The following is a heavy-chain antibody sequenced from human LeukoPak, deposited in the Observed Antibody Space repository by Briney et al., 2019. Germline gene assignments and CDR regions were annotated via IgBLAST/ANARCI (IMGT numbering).Heavy chain of an antibody. CDR2: INPNSGGT. CDR1: GYTFTGYY. Sequence: ASVKVSCKASGYTFTGYYMHWVRQAPGQGLEWMGWINPNSGGTNYAQKFQGRVTMTGDTSISTAYMELSRLRSDDTAVYYCARANYDILTGYYYFDYWGQGTLVTVSS. J-gene: IGHJ4*02. CDR3: ARANYDILTGYYYFDY. D-gene: IGHD3-9*01. V-gene: IGHV1-2*02.